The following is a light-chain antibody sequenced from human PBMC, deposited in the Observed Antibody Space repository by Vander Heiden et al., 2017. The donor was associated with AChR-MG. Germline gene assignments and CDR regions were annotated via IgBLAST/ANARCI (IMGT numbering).Light chain of an antibody. CDR3: QQYGSSYT. V-gene: IGKV3-20*01. CDR2: GAS. Sequence: DIVLTQSPGTLSLSPGERATLSCRASQSVSSSYLAWYQQEPGQAPRLLIYGASSRATSIPDRFSGSGSGTDFTLTISRLEPEDFAVYYCQQYGSSYTFGQGTKLEIK. J-gene: IGKJ2*01. CDR1: QSVSSSY.